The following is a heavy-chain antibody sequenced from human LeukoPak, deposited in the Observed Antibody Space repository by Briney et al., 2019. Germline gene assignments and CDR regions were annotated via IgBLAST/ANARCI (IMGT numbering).Heavy chain of an antibody. CDR1: GFTVSSNY. Sequence: GGSLRLSCAASGFTVSSNYMNWVRQAPGKGLEWVAVISYDGSNKYYADSVKGRFTISRDNSKNTLYLQMNSLRTEDTAVYSCAIQAGRYFQHWGQGTLVTVSS. D-gene: IGHD1-14*01. J-gene: IGHJ1*01. V-gene: IGHV3-30-3*01. CDR3: AIQAGRYFQH. CDR2: ISYDGSNK.